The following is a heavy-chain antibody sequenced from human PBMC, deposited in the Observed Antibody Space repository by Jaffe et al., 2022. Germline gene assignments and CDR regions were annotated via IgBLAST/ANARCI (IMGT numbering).Heavy chain of an antibody. D-gene: IGHD2-2*01. Sequence: EVQLLESGGGLVQPGGSLRLSCAASGFTFSSYAMSWVRQAPGKGLEWVSAISGSGGSTYYADSVKGRFTISRDNSKNTLYLQMNSLRAEDTAVYYCAKDPVVVVPAASYERHDNNDAFDIWGQGTMVTVSS. V-gene: IGHV3-23*01. CDR1: GFTFSSYA. CDR3: AKDPVVVVPAASYERHDNNDAFDI. CDR2: ISGSGGST. J-gene: IGHJ3*02.